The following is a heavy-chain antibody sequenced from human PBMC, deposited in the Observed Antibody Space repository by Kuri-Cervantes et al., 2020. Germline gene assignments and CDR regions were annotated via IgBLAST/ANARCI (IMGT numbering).Heavy chain of an antibody. CDR1: GFIFGDYA. CDR2: IRSKTYSAKT. J-gene: IGHJ4*02. D-gene: IGHD5-24*01. Sequence: GGSLRLSCTTSGFIFGDYAMSWVRQAPEKGLEWIGFIRSKTYSAKTENAASVKGRFTISRDDSKSIAYLQMNSLKTEDTALYFCSRGQHGLDYWGQGTLVTVSS. CDR3: SRGQHGLDY. V-gene: IGHV3-49*04.